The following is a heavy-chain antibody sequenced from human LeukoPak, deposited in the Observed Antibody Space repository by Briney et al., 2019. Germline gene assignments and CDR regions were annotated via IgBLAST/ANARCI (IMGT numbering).Heavy chain of an antibody. Sequence: SQTLSLTCTVSGGSISSGDYYWSWIRQPPGKGLEWIGYIYYSGSTYYNPSLKSRVTISVDTSKNQFSLKLSSATAADTAVYYCARGIRYYDILTGYYDEYYFDYWGQGTLVTVSS. CDR3: ARGIRYYDILTGYYDEYYFDY. CDR2: IYYSGST. D-gene: IGHD3-9*01. CDR1: GGSISSGDYY. J-gene: IGHJ4*02. V-gene: IGHV4-30-4*08.